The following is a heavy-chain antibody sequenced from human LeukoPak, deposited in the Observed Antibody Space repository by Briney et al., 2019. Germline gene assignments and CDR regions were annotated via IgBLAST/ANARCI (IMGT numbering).Heavy chain of an antibody. Sequence: WGALRLSFAASGFTFSNSLMKLVRPAPREGLGGVGRIKPKTDGETTEYAAPVKDRFSISRDDSKSMMYLQMNSLKTEDTAVYYCITPLPYSAQGGQGTLVTVSS. V-gene: IGHV3-15*07. CDR3: ITPLPYSAQ. J-gene: IGHJ4*02. CDR2: IKPKTDGETT. D-gene: IGHD2-21*01. CDR1: GFTFSNSL.